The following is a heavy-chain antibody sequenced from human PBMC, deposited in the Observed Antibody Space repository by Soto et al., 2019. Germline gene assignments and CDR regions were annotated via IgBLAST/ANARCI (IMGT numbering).Heavy chain of an antibody. CDR2: IYHSGST. CDR3: ARESPPRV. V-gene: IGHV4-30-2*01. CDR1: GGSISGGGYS. D-gene: IGHD6-6*01. J-gene: IGHJ4*02. Sequence: PSETLSLTCAVSGGSISGGGYSWSWIRQPPGKGLEWIGYIYHSGSTYYNPSLKSRVTISVDRSKNQFSLKLSSVTAADTAVYYCARESPPRVWGQGTLVTVSS.